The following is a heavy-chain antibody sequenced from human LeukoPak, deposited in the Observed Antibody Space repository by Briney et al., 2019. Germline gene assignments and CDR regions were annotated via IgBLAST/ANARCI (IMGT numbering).Heavy chain of an antibody. CDR2: INPNSGGT. Sequence: ASVKVSCKASGYTFTGYYMHWVRQAPGQGLEWMGWINPNSGGTNYAQKFQGRVTKTRDTSISTAYMELSRLRSDDTAVYYCARRGYYDSSGQLDYWGQGTLVTVSS. D-gene: IGHD3-22*01. V-gene: IGHV1-2*02. CDR1: GYTFTGYY. CDR3: ARRGYYDSSGQLDY. J-gene: IGHJ4*02.